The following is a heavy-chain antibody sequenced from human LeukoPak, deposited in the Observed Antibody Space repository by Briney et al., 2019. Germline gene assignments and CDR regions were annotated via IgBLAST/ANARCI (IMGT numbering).Heavy chain of an antibody. Sequence: GGSLRLSCTASGFTFSSTGMHWVRQAPGKGLDWVAFIRYDGRNKYYADSVKGRFTISRDNSKNTLCLQMNSLRAEDTAVYYCAKEIWPTVTTPGHTHFDYWGQGTLVTVSS. CDR2: IRYDGRNK. J-gene: IGHJ4*02. V-gene: IGHV3-30*02. CDR1: GFTFSSTG. D-gene: IGHD4-17*01. CDR3: AKEIWPTVTTPGHTHFDY.